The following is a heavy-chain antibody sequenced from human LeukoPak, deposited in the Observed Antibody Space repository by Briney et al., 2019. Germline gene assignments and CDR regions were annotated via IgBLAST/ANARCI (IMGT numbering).Heavy chain of an antibody. CDR3: AKDTGGRKTYYSYMDV. Sequence: PGGSLRLSCAASGFTFDDYTMHWVRQVPGKGLEWVSLINWDAGSTYYADSVKGRFTISRDNSKNSLYLQMNSLRTEDTASYYCAKDTGGRKTYYSYMDVWGKGTTVTVSS. CDR1: GFTFDDYT. V-gene: IGHV3-43*01. J-gene: IGHJ6*03. D-gene: IGHD1-14*01. CDR2: INWDAGST.